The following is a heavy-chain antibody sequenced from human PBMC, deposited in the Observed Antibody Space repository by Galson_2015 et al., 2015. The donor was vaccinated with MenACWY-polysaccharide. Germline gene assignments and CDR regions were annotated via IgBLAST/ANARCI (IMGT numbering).Heavy chain of an antibody. CDR3: ARNAASGLDY. V-gene: IGHV1-46*01. D-gene: IGHD3-10*01. J-gene: IGHJ4*01. CDR2: INPSGGST. Sequence: SVKVSCKASGYTFTNYYIHWVRQAPGQGLEWQGFINPSGGSTSYAQKFQGRVTMTRDTSTGTVYVDLSSLRSEDTAVYYCARNAASGLDYWGHGTLVTVSS. CDR1: GYTFTNYY.